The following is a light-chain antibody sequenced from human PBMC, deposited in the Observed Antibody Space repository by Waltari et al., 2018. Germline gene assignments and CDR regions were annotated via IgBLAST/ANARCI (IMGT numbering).Light chain of an antibody. CDR2: GNS. CDR1: SSNIGAGYD. CDR3: QSYDSSLSGYVV. Sequence: QSVLTQPPSVSGAPGQRVTISCTGSSSNIGAGYDVHWYQQLPGTAPKLLLYGNSNRPSGVPDRFSGSKSGTSASLAINGLQAEDEADYYCQSYDSSLSGYVVFGGGTKLTVL. V-gene: IGLV1-40*01. J-gene: IGLJ2*01.